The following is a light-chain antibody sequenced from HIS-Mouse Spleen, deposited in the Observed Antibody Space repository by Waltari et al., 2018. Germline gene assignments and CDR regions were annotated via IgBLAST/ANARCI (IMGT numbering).Light chain of an antibody. Sequence: QSALTQPASVSGSPGQSITISCTGTSSDVGSYNLVSWYQQHSAKAPKLMIYEGSKRPSGVSNRFSGSKSGNTASLTISGLQAEDEADYYCCSYAGSSTFRVFGGGTKLTVL. CDR2: EGS. V-gene: IGLV2-23*03. CDR1: SSDVGSYNL. J-gene: IGLJ3*02. CDR3: CSYAGSSTFRV.